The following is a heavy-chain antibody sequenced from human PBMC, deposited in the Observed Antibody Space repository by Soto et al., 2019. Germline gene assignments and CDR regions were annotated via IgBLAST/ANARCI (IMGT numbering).Heavy chain of an antibody. CDR3: VRDGTKTLRDWFDP. CDR2: IYATGTT. V-gene: IGHV4-4*07. J-gene: IGHJ5*02. D-gene: IGHD1-1*01. Sequence: SGTLSLTCTVSGASISGYYWSWIRKSAGKGLEWIGRIYATGTTDYNPSLKSRVMMSVDTSKKQFSLKLRSVTAADTAVYYCVRDGTKTLRDWFDPWGQGISVTDSS. CDR1: GASISGYY.